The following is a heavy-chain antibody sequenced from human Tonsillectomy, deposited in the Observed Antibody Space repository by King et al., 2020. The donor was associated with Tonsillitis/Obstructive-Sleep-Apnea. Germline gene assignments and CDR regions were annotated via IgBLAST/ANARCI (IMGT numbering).Heavy chain of an antibody. J-gene: IGHJ2*01. D-gene: IGHD2-15*01. Sequence: VQLVESGGGLVQPGGSLRLSCAASGFTFSSYSMNWVRQAPGKGLEWVSYISSSSSTIYYADSVKGRFTISRDNAKNSLYLQMNSLRDEDTAVYYCAREGYCSGGSRQNPHFDLWGRGTLVTVSS. CDR2: ISSSSSTI. V-gene: IGHV3-48*02. CDR1: GFTFSSYS. CDR3: AREGYCSGGSRQNPHFDL.